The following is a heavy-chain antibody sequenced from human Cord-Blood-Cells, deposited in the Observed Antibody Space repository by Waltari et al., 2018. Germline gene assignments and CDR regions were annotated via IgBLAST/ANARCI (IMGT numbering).Heavy chain of an antibody. CDR3: AREDSRLWFGESRDAFDI. V-gene: IGHV1-2*02. Sequence: QVQLVQSGAEVKKPGASVKVSCKASGYTFTGYYMHWVRQAPGQGLEWMGWINPNSGGTNYAQKVQGRVTRTRETSISTAYMELNRLGSDETAVYYCAREDSRLWFGESRDAFDILGQGTMVTVSS. D-gene: IGHD3-10*01. J-gene: IGHJ3*02. CDR1: GYTFTGYY. CDR2: INPNSGGT.